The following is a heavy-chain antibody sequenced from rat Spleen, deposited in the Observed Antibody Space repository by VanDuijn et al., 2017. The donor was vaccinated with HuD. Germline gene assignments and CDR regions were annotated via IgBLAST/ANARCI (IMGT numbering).Heavy chain of an antibody. Sequence: EVQLVESGGGLVQPGRSLKLSCEASGFTFSNYGMAWVRQAPTKGLEWVATISHDDPNTYYRDSVKGRFTISRDDVKNILFLQMDSLRSEDTATYYCATGGFEHYDGTYYYGWFAFWGQGVMVTVSS. CDR1: GFTFSNYG. CDR3: ATGGFEHYDGTYYYGWFAF. V-gene: IGHV5-29*01. J-gene: IGHJ2*01. CDR2: ISHDDPNT. D-gene: IGHD1-12*02.